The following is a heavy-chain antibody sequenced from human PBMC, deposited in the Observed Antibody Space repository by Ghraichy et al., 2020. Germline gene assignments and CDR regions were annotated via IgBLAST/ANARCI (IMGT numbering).Heavy chain of an antibody. V-gene: IGHV1-69*13. CDR2: IIPIFGTA. CDR1: GGTFSSYA. Sequence: SSVKVSCKASGGTFSSYAISWVRQAPGQGLEWMGGIIPIFGTANYAQKFQGRVTITADESTSTAYMELSSLRSEDTAVYYCARDDYDILTGYYRYYGMDVWGQGTTVTVSS. J-gene: IGHJ6*02. CDR3: ARDDYDILTGYYRYYGMDV. D-gene: IGHD3-9*01.